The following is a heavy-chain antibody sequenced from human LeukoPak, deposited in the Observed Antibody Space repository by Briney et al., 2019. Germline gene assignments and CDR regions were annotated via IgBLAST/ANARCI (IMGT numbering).Heavy chain of an antibody. CDR3: AIERGTY. V-gene: IGHV3-30*03. CDR1: GFTFTTYV. CDR2: ISYDGGSNK. Sequence: GGSLRLSCAASGFTFTTYVMHWVRQASGRGLEWVAGISYDGGSNKYYGDSVKGRFTISRDNSMNTLYLQMNSLRPEDTAIYYCAIERGTYWGQGTLVTVSS. J-gene: IGHJ4*02. D-gene: IGHD3-10*01.